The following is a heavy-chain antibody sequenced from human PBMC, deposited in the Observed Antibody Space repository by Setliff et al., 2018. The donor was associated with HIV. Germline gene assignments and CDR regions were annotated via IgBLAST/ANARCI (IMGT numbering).Heavy chain of an antibody. Sequence: SETLSLTCTVSNYSISRGYYWGWIRQAPGKGLEWIGNLYHSGTAYYNPSLKTRVTMSLDTSKNQFSLRLSSLTDADTAVYYCARRGGELPVWGQGTVVTVSS. V-gene: IGHV4-38-2*02. J-gene: IGHJ4*02. CDR2: LYHSGTA. D-gene: IGHD1-26*01. CDR1: NYSISRGYY. CDR3: ARRGGELPV.